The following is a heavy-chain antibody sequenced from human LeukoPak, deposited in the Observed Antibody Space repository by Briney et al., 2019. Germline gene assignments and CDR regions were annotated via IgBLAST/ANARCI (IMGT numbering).Heavy chain of an antibody. D-gene: IGHD6-13*01. V-gene: IGHV4-61*02. Sequence: PSQTLSLTCTVSGGSISSGSYYWSWIRQPAGKGLEWIGRIYTSGSTNYNPSLKSRFTITVDTSKNQFSLKLSSVTAADTAVYYCASDKDPTAAGSNFDYWGQGTLVTVSS. CDR3: ASDKDPTAAGSNFDY. CDR1: GGSISSGSYY. CDR2: IYTSGST. J-gene: IGHJ4*02.